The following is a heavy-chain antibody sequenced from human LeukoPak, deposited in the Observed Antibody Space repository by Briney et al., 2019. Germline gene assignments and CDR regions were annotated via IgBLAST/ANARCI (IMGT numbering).Heavy chain of an antibody. Sequence: ASETLSLTCTVSGGFISSYYWSWIRQPPGKGLEWIGYIYYSGSTNYNPSLKSRVTISVDTSKNQFSLKLSSVTAADTAVYYCARVVVVAAGYYYYGMDVWGQGTTVTVSS. CDR1: GGFISSYY. CDR3: ARVVVVAAGYYYYGMDV. V-gene: IGHV4-59*01. CDR2: IYYSGST. D-gene: IGHD2-15*01. J-gene: IGHJ6*02.